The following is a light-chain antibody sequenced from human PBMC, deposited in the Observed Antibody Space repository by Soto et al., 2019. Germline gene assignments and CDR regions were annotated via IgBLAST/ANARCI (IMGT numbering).Light chain of an antibody. CDR3: QQYNSYPWT. Sequence: DIQITPSPSPLSASVGDRLTITCRASQSISGWLAWYQQKQGKXPKXXIYDVSSLESGVPSRFSGSGSGTELTIAISSLQPDDFETYYCQQYNSYPWTFGQGTKVDIK. V-gene: IGKV1-5*01. CDR1: QSISGW. J-gene: IGKJ1*01. CDR2: DVS.